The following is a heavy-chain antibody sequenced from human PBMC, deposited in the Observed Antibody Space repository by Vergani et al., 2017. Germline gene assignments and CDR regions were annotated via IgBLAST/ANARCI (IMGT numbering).Heavy chain of an antibody. CDR1: GFSFSDYN. Sequence: EVYLVESGGGLEQPGGSLRLSCAASGFSFSDYNMNWVRQAPGKGLEWISFISTSRTTIYYADSVKGRFTISRDHGKNSLYLYMNSLMAEDTAVYYCAGESGSRAYYFYYMDVWGKGTTVTVS. CDR2: ISTSRTTI. D-gene: IGHD1-26*01. J-gene: IGHJ6*03. V-gene: IGHV3-48*01. CDR3: AGESGSRAYYFYYMDV.